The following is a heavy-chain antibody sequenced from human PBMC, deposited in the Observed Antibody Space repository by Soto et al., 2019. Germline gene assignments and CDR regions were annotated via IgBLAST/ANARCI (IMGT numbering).Heavy chain of an antibody. J-gene: IGHJ6*02. CDR3: ARIGELFPYYYGMDV. CDR1: GGSISSSSYY. CDR2: IYYSGST. V-gene: IGHV4-39*01. Sequence: SETLSLTCTVSGGSISSSSYYWGWIRQPPGKGLEWIGSIYYSGSTYYNPSLKSRVTISVDTSKNQFSLKLSPVTAADTAVYYCARIGELFPYYYGMDVWGQGTTVTVSS. D-gene: IGHD3-10*01.